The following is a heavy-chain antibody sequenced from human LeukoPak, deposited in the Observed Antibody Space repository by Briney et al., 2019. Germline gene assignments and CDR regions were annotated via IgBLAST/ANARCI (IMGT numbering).Heavy chain of an antibody. CDR1: GVTFSTYA. D-gene: IGHD6-13*01. J-gene: IGHJ4*02. CDR3: ARQAAGVVY. CDR2: VSRKGDST. Sequence: PGGSLRLSCAASGVTFSTYAMHWVRQAPGKGLEYVSGVSRKGDSTYYADSVKGRFTISRDNSKNTLYLQMGGLRAEDMAVYYCARQAAGVVYWGQGTLVTVSS. V-gene: IGHV3-64*02.